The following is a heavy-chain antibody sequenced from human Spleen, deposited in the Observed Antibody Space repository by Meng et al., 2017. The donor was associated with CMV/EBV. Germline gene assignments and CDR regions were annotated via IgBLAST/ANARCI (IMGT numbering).Heavy chain of an antibody. CDR3: VRRLCSSTSCYKYNWFDP. CDR1: FTTYW. D-gene: IGHD2-2*02. Sequence: FTTYWIGWVRQMPGKGLEWMGIIYPSDSDTRYSPSFQGQVTISADKSISTAYLQWSSLKASDTAMYYCVRRLCSSTSCYKYNWFDPWGQGTLVTVSS. CDR2: IYPSDSDT. V-gene: IGHV5-51*01. J-gene: IGHJ5*02.